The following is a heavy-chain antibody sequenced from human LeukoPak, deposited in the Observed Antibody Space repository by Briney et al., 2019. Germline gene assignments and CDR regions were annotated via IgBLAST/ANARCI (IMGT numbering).Heavy chain of an antibody. CDR2: ISGSGGST. Sequence: GGSLRLSCGASGFTFSSYAMSWVRQAPGKRLEWVSVISGSGGSTYYADSVKGRFTISRDNSKNTLYIQMNSLRAEDTAVYYCAKRKYSGIAIGAPTKHYFDYWGQGTLVTVSS. D-gene: IGHD6-13*01. V-gene: IGHV3-23*01. CDR1: GFTFSSYA. CDR3: AKRKYSGIAIGAPTKHYFDY. J-gene: IGHJ4*02.